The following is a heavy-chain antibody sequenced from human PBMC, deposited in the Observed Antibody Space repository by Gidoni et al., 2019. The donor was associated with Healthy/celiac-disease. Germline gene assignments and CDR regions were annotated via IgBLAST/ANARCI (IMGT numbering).Heavy chain of an antibody. Sequence: QVQLQQWGAGLLKPSETLSLTCAVYGGSFSGYYWSWIRQPPGKGLEWIGEINHSGSTNYNPSLKSRVTISVDTSKNQFSLKLSSVTAADTAVYYCARDGYNRNLDYWGQGTLVTVSS. D-gene: IGHD5-12*01. CDR1: GGSFSGYY. CDR2: INHSGST. CDR3: ARDGYNRNLDY. J-gene: IGHJ4*02. V-gene: IGHV4-34*01.